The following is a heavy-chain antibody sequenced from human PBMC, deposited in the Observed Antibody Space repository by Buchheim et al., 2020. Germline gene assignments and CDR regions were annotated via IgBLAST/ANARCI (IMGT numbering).Heavy chain of an antibody. J-gene: IGHJ6*01. CDR1: GFTFSNAW. Sequence: EVQLVESGGGLVKPGGSLRLSCAASGFTFSNAWMNWVRQAPGTGLELVGRIKSKTDGGTTDYAAPVKGRFTISRDDSQMTRFLQMNSLKSEYTAVYYGATDALAGTEPEVWEQGTT. V-gene: IGHV3-15*07. CDR3: ATDALAGTEPEV. D-gene: IGHD6-19*01. CDR2: IKSKTDGGTT.